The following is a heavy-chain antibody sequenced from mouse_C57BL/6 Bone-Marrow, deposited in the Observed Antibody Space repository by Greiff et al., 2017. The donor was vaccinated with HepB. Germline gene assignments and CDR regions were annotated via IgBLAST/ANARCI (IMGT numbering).Heavy chain of an antibody. CDR2: IRLKSDNYAT. Sequence: DVKLVESGGGLVQPGGSMKLSCVASGFTFSNYWMNWVRQSPEKGLEWVAQIRLKSDNYATDYAESVKGRFTISRDDSTSSVYLQMNNLRAEDTGMYYCTGNYAMDYWGQGTSVTVSS. V-gene: IGHV6-3*01. CDR3: TGNYAMDY. CDR1: GFTFSNYW. J-gene: IGHJ4*01.